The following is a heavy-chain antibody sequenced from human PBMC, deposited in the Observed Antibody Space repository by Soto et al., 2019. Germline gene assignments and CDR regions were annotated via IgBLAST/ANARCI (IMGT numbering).Heavy chain of an antibody. V-gene: IGHV4-61*01. Sequence: PSETLSLTCTVSGGSVTTGSYYWSWIRQPPGKGLEWIGYIYYSGSTNYNPSLKSRVTISVDTSKNQFSLKLRSVTAADTAVYYYANYPTTVTRDYWGQGTLVTVSS. J-gene: IGHJ4*02. CDR1: GGSVTTGSYY. CDR3: ANYPTTVTRDY. D-gene: IGHD4-17*01. CDR2: IYYSGST.